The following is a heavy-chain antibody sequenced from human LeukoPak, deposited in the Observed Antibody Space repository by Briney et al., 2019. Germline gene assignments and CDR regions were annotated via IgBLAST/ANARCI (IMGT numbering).Heavy chain of an antibody. CDR3: AGGGGYSYGSFDY. V-gene: IGHV3-74*01. Sequence: GGSLRLSCAASGIIFSNYWMHWVRQAPGKGLVWVSRINRDGRSTNYADSVKGRFTISRDNAKNTLYLQMNSLRAEDTAVYYCAGGGGYSYGSFDYWGQGTLVTVSS. CDR2: INRDGRST. J-gene: IGHJ4*02. D-gene: IGHD5-18*01. CDR1: GIIFSNYW.